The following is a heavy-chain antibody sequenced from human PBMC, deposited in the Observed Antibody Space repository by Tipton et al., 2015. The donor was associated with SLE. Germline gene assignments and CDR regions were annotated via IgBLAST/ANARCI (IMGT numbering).Heavy chain of an antibody. V-gene: IGHV3-7*01. CDR3: ASRPYELLSAPFDY. Sequence: SLRLSCAASGFTFSSYAMSWVRQAPGKGLEWVAKIKQDGSEKYYVDSVKGRFTISRDNAKNSLYLQMNTLRDEDTAVYYCASRPYELLSAPFDYWGQGTLVTVSA. CDR1: GFTFSSYA. J-gene: IGHJ4*02. D-gene: IGHD2-2*01. CDR2: IKQDGSEK.